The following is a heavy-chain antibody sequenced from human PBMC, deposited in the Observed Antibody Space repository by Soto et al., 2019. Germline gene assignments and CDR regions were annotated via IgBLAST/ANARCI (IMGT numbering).Heavy chain of an antibody. Sequence: ASVKVSCKASGYTFTSYGISWVRQAPGQGLEWMGWISAYNGNTNYAQKLQGRVTMTTDTSTSTAYMELSSLRSEDTAVYYCASQLERHYSWFDPWGQGTLVTVSS. V-gene: IGHV1-18*04. CDR3: ASQLERHYSWFDP. CDR1: GYTFTSYG. D-gene: IGHD1-1*01. CDR2: ISAYNGNT. J-gene: IGHJ5*02.